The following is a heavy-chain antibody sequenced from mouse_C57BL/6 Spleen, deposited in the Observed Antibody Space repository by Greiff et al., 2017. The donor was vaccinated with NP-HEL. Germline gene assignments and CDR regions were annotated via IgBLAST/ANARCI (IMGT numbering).Heavy chain of an antibody. V-gene: IGHV1-82*01. Sequence: QVQLQQSGPELVKPGASVKISCKASGYAFSSSWMNWVKQRPGKGLEWIGRIYPGDGATNYTGQFKGKATLPADKSSSTAYMQLSSLTAEDSAVYFCARMGYDYDGGYWYFDVWGTGTTVTVSS. J-gene: IGHJ1*03. CDR3: ARMGYDYDGGYWYFDV. CDR2: IYPGDGAT. D-gene: IGHD2-4*01. CDR1: GYAFSSSW.